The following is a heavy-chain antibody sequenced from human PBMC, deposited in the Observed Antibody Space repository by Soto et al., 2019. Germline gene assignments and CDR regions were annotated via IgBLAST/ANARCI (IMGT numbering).Heavy chain of an antibody. V-gene: IGHV1-69*06. CDR3: AREMATAGPTDY. CDR2: IIPIFGTA. D-gene: IGHD5-12*01. J-gene: IGHJ4*02. Sequence: EASVKVSCKASGGTFSSYAISWVRQAPGQGLEWMGGIIPIFGTANYAQKFQGRVTITADKPTSTAYMELSSLRSEDTAVYYCAREMATAGPTDYWGQGTLVTVSS. CDR1: GGTFSSYA.